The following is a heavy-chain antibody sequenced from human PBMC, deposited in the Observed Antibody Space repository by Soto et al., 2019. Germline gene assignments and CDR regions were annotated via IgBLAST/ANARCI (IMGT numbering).Heavy chain of an antibody. V-gene: IGHV1-46*01. D-gene: IGHD6-13*01. CDR1: GYTFTSYY. Sequence: ASVKVSCKASGYTFTSYYMHWVRQAPGQGLEWMGIINPSGGSTSYAQKFQGRVTMTRDTSTSTVHMELSSLRSEDTAVYYCARDAAAADYYYYGMDVGGQGTTVTDSS. J-gene: IGHJ6*02. CDR2: INPSGGST. CDR3: ARDAAAADYYYYGMDV.